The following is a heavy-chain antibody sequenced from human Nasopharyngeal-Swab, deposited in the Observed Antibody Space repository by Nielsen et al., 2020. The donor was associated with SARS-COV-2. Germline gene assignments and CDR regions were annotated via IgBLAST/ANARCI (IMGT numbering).Heavy chain of an antibody. Sequence: WIRQPPGKGLEWIGSIYYSGSTYYNPSHKSRVTISVDTSKNQFSLKLSSVTAADTAVYYCARHDRDIVVVGPWGQGTLVTVSS. V-gene: IGHV4-39*01. CDR2: IYYSGST. D-gene: IGHD2-2*01. CDR3: ARHDRDIVVVGP. J-gene: IGHJ5*02.